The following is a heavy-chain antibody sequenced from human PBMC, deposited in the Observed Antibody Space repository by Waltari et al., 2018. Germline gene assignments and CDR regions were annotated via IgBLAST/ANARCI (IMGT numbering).Heavy chain of an antibody. D-gene: IGHD3-22*01. J-gene: IGHJ4*02. CDR2: IYYSGST. CDR1: GGSISSYY. CDR3: ASVDYYDSSGGFDY. V-gene: IGHV4-59*01. Sequence: QVQLQESGPGLVKPSETLSLTCTVSGGSISSYYWSWIRQPPGKGLEWIGYIYYSGSTNYNPSLKSRVTISVDTSKNQFSLKLSSVTAADTAVYYCASVDYYDSSGGFDYWGQGTLVTVSS.